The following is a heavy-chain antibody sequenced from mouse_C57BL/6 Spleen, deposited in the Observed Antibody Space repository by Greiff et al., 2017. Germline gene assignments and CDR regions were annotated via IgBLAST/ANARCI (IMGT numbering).Heavy chain of an antibody. Sequence: EVKLMESGGGLVKPGGSLKLSCAASGFTFSSYAMSWVRQTPEKRLEWVATISDGGSYTYYPDNVKGRFTISRDNAKNNLYLQMSHLKSEDTAMYYCAREGPINYGSSFYAMDYWGQGTSVTVSS. CDR3: AREGPINYGSSFYAMDY. CDR1: GFTFSSYA. CDR2: ISDGGSYT. J-gene: IGHJ4*01. V-gene: IGHV5-4*01. D-gene: IGHD1-1*01.